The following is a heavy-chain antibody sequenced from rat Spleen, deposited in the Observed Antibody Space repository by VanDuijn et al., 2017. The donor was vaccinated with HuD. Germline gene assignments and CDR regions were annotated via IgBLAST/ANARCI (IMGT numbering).Heavy chain of an antibody. J-gene: IGHJ2*01. CDR3: AKDRDGGYAFDY. D-gene: IGHD1-11*01. CDR1: GFISSSYW. CDR2: INTDGGST. V-gene: IGHV5-58*01. Sequence: EVQLVETGGGLVQPGRSLKLSCVGSGFISSSYWMYWVRQAPGKGLEWISSINTDGGSTYYLDSVKGRFTISRDNAKSTLYLQMNSLRSEDTATYYCAKDRDGGYAFDYWGQGVMVTVSS.